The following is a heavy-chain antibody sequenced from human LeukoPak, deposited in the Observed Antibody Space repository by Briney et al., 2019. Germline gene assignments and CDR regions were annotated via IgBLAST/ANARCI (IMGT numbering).Heavy chain of an antibody. V-gene: IGHV3-30*18. CDR2: MSYDGSNK. J-gene: IGHJ4*02. CDR3: AKDQQHLDY. D-gene: IGHD6-13*01. Sequence: PGGSLRLSCAASGFTFSSYGMHWVRQAPGKGLEWVAVMSYDGSNKYYADSVKGRFTISRDNSKNTLYLQMNSLRAEDTAVYYCAKDQQHLDYWGQGTLVTVSS. CDR1: GFTFSSYG.